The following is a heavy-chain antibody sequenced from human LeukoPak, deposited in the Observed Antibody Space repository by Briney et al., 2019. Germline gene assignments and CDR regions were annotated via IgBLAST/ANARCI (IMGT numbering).Heavy chain of an antibody. CDR2: IYYSGST. J-gene: IGHJ5*02. CDR3: ARQYNSSSGNWFDP. D-gene: IGHD6-6*01. Sequence: SETLSLTCTVSGGSINSYYWYWIRQPPGKGLEWIGYIYYSGSTNYNPSLKSRVTISVDTSKNQFSLKLTSVTAADTAVYYCARQYNSSSGNWFDPWGQGTLVTVSS. CDR1: GGSINSYY. V-gene: IGHV4-59*01.